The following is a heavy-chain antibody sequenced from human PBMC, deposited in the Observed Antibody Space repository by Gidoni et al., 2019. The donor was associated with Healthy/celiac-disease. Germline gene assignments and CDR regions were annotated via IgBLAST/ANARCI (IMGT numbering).Heavy chain of an antibody. V-gene: IGHV3-23*01. CDR1: GVTFSGYA. D-gene: IGHD1-26*01. CDR3: AKRPIVGATYYYYMDV. CDR2: ISGSGGST. J-gene: IGHJ6*03. Sequence: EVQLLESGGGLVQPGGSVRLACAGCGVTFSGYAMSWVRQAPGNGLEWVSAISGSGGSTYSADSVEGRFTISSDNSKNTLYLQMNSLSADDTAVSYCAKRPIVGATYYYYMDVWGKGTTVTVSS.